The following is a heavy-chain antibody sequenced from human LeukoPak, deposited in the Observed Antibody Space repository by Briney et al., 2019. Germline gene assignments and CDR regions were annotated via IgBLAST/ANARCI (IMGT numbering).Heavy chain of an antibody. J-gene: IGHJ6*03. CDR1: GYTFTSYD. V-gene: IGHV1-8*01. Sequence: GASVKVSCKASGYTFTSYDINWVRQATGQGLEWMGWMNPNSGNTGYAQKFQGRVTMTRNTSISTAYMELSSLRSEDTAVYYCAGCSSTSCYYYYYMGVWGKGTTVTVSS. CDR2: MNPNSGNT. CDR3: AGCSSTSCYYYYYMGV. D-gene: IGHD2-2*01.